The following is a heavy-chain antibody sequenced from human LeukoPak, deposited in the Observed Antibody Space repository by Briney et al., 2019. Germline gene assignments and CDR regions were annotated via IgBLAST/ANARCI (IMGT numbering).Heavy chain of an antibody. D-gene: IGHD5-18*01. V-gene: IGHV3-23*01. Sequence: GGSLRLSCAASLFTFSSYAMTWVRQAPGKGLEWVSAISGSGISTYYADSVKGRFTVSRDNSKDTLYLQMNSLRAEDTAVYHCAKSRLVTQNYYYYYGMDVWGQGTTVTVSS. J-gene: IGHJ6*02. CDR1: LFTFSSYA. CDR3: AKSRLVTQNYYYYYGMDV. CDR2: ISGSGIST.